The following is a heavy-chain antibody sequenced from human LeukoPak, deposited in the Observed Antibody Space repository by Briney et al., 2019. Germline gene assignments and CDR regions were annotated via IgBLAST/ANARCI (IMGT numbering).Heavy chain of an antibody. CDR1: GFTFSAHW. D-gene: IGHD4-11*01. J-gene: IGHJ3*01. V-gene: IGHV3-74*01. CDR2: INSDGSVT. CDR3: ARRWQSNQGDAFDF. Sequence: GGSLRLSCAASGFTFSAHWMNWVRQVPGKGLVWVSHINSDGSVTNYADSVKGRFTISRDNAKNTLYLQVNSLRAEDTAVYYCARRWQSNQGDAFDFWGQGTMVTVSS.